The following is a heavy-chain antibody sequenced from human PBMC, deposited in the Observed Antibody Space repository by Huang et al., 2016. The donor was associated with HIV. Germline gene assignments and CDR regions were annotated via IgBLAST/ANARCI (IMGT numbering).Heavy chain of an antibody. Sequence: EVQLLESGGGLVQPGGSLRLSCAASGFSFNDFDMNWVRQAPGKGPEWVSTISDSGGRTYDAASVRGRFTISRYNSRNTLSLQMNSLRAEDTALYYCAKHLYSSSAFDSWGQGTLVTVSS. CDR1: GFSFNDFD. CDR2: ISDSGGRT. V-gene: IGHV3-23*01. CDR3: AKHLYSSSAFDS. D-gene: IGHD6-13*01. J-gene: IGHJ4*02.